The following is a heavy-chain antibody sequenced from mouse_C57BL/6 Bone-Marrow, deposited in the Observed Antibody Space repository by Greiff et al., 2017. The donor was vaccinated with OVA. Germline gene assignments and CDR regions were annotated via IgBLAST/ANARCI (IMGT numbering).Heavy chain of an antibody. D-gene: IGHD1-1*01. J-gene: IGHJ3*01. V-gene: IGHV1-22*01. CDR2: INPNNGGT. CDR3: ARKYYYGSSYSFAY. CDR1: GYTFTDYN. Sequence: EVQLQQSGPELVKPGASVKMSCKASGYTFTDYNMHWVKQSHGKSLEWIGYINPNNGGTSYNQKFKGKATLTVNKSSSKAYMELRSLTSEDSAVYYCARKYYYGSSYSFAYWGQGTLVTVSA.